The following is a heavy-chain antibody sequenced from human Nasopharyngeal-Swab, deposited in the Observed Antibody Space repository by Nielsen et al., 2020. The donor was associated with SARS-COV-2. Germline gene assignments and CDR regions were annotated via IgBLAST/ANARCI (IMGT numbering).Heavy chain of an antibody. D-gene: IGHD3-22*01. CDR2: IYSGGST. CDR3: AKEISSAWYWYFVL. CDR1: GFTVSSNY. V-gene: IGHV3-53*01. J-gene: IGHJ2*01. Sequence: GESLKISCAASGFTVSSNYMSWVRQAPGKGLEWVSVIYSGGSTYYADSVKGRFTISRDNSKNTLYLQMNSLRVEDTAVYYCAKEISSAWYWYFVLWGRGTLVTVSS.